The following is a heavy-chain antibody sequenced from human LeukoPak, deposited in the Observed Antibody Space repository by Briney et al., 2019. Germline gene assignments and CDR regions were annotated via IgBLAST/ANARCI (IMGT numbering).Heavy chain of an antibody. CDR1: GYTLTELS. J-gene: IGHJ4*02. D-gene: IGHD3-10*01. Sequence: ASVKVSCKVSGYTLTELSMHWVRQAPGKGLEWMGGFHPEDGETIYAQKFQGRVTMTEDTSTDTAYMEQSSLRSEDTGVYYCARDLRFGDLGGYWGQGTLVTVSS. CDR2: FHPEDGET. V-gene: IGHV1-24*01. CDR3: ARDLRFGDLGGY.